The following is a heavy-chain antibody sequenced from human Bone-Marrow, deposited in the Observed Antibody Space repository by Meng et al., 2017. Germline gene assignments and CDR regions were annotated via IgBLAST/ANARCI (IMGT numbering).Heavy chain of an antibody. D-gene: IGHD6-19*01. V-gene: IGHV1-69*01. Sequence: QVPVGDAGAEGENPRASEKVSGNASGGNFISSGIRWVRQAPGQGLEWMGEIIPIFGTANYAQKFQGRVTITADESTSTAYMELSSLRSEDTAVYYCARESRDIAVAGVYWGQGTLVTVSS. CDR2: IIPIFGTA. J-gene: IGHJ4*02. CDR1: GGNFISSG. CDR3: ARESRDIAVAGVY.